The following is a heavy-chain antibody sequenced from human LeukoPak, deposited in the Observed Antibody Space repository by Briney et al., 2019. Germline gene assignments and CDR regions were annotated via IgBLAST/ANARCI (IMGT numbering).Heavy chain of an antibody. CDR3: ARVEYYYGSGSYSPFE. J-gene: IGHJ4*02. V-gene: IGHV1-2*02. Sequence: ASVKVSCKASGYAFTGYYMHWVRQAPGQGLEWMGWINPNSGGTNYAQKFQGRVTMTRDTSISTAYMELSRLRSDDTAVYYCARVEYYYGSGSYSPFEWGQGTLVTVSS. D-gene: IGHD3-10*01. CDR2: INPNSGGT. CDR1: GYAFTGYY.